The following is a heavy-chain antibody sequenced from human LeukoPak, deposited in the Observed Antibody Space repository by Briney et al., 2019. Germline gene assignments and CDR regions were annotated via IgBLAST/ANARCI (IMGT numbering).Heavy chain of an antibody. CDR3: ARVYYYDSSGYSLDY. D-gene: IGHD3-22*01. Sequence: GGSLRLSCAASGFTFSSYWMHWVRQAPGKGLVWVSRIKSDGSSTRYADSVKGRFTISRDNAKNTMYLQMNSLRAEDTAVYYCARVYYYDSSGYSLDYWGQGTLVTVSS. CDR2: IKSDGSST. J-gene: IGHJ4*02. V-gene: IGHV3-74*01. CDR1: GFTFSSYW.